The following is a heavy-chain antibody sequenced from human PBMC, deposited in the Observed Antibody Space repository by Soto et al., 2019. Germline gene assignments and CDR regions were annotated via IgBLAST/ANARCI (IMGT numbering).Heavy chain of an antibody. D-gene: IGHD6-13*01. CDR2: ISWNSGSI. J-gene: IGHJ5*02. V-gene: IGHV3-9*01. CDR1: GFTFDDYA. CDR3: AKDTAAAGRGWFDP. Sequence: EVQLVESGGGLVQPGRSLRLSCAASGFTFDDYAMHWVRQAPGKGLEWVSGISWNSGSIGYADSVKGRFTISRDNAKNSLYLQMNSLRAEDTALYYCAKDTAAAGRGWFDPWGQGTLVTVSS.